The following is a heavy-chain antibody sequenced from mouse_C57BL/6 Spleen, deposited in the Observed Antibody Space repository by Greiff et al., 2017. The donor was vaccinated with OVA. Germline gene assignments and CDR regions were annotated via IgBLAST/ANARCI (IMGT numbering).Heavy chain of an antibody. Sequence: VQLQESGAELARPGASVKLSCKASGYTFTSYGISWVKQRTGQGLEWIGEIYPRSGNTYYNEKFKGKATLTADKSSSTAYMELRSLASEASAVYFCARRITTAPLDYWGQGTTLTVSS. CDR3: ARRITTAPLDY. D-gene: IGHD1-2*01. CDR2: IYPRSGNT. CDR1: GYTFTSYG. V-gene: IGHV1-81*01. J-gene: IGHJ2*01.